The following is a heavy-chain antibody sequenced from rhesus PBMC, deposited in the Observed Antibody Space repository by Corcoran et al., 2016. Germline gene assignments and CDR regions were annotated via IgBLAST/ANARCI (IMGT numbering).Heavy chain of an antibody. V-gene: IGHV4S2*01. CDR2: IYGSGGST. CDR1: GASISSNY. CDR3: ARGYSSVDY. J-gene: IGHJ4*01. D-gene: IGHD5-24*01. Sequence: QVQLQESGPGLVKPSETLPLTCAVSGASISSNYWSWIRPAPGKGLEWIGRIYGSGGSTDYNPSLKSRVTISIDTSKNQFSLKLSSVTAADTAVYYCARGYSSVDYWGQGVLVTVSS.